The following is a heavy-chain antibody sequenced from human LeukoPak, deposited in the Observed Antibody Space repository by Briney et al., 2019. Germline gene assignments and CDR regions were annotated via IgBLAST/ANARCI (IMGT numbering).Heavy chain of an antibody. D-gene: IGHD2-21*02. Sequence: ASVKVSCTASGFTFASSAVQWVRQARGQRLEWIGWIVVGSANTNYAQKFQERVTITRDKSTGTAYMELSSLRSEDTAVYYCAAFDAGDCGGDCPYFSFPWGQGTLVTVSS. CDR1: GFTFASSA. CDR3: AAFDAGDCGGDCPYFSFP. V-gene: IGHV1-58*01. J-gene: IGHJ5*02. CDR2: IVVGSANT.